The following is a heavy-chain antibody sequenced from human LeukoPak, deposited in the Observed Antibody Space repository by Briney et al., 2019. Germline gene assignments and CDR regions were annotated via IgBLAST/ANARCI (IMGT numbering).Heavy chain of an antibody. Sequence: SETLSLTCVVSGYSISSGYYWGWIRQPPGKGLEWIGSIYHSGSTYYNPSLKSRVTISVDTSKNQFSLKLSSVTAADTAVYYCARPNCSSTSCHLGIDYWGQGTLVTVSS. CDR2: IYHSGST. CDR1: GYSISSGYY. J-gene: IGHJ4*02. D-gene: IGHD2-2*01. V-gene: IGHV4-38-2*01. CDR3: ARPNCSSTSCHLGIDY.